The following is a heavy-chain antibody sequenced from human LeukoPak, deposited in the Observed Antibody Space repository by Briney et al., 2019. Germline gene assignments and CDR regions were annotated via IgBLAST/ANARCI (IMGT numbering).Heavy chain of an antibody. V-gene: IGHV3-21*01. D-gene: IGHD3-16*02. J-gene: IGHJ3*02. Sequence: NPGGSLRLSCAASGFTFSSYSMNWVRQAPGKGLEWVSSISSSSSSYIYYADSVKGRFTISRDNAKNSLYLQMNSLRAEDTAVYYCAREILYDYIWGSYPWGDAFDIWGQGTMVTVSS. CDR2: ISSSSSSYI. CDR1: GFTFSSYS. CDR3: AREILYDYIWGSYPWGDAFDI.